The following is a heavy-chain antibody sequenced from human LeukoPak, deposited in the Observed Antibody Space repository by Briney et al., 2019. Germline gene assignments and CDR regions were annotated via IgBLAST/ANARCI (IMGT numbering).Heavy chain of an antibody. D-gene: IGHD1-20*01. J-gene: IGHJ4*02. CDR2: IWYDGSNK. V-gene: IGHV3-33*01. Sequence: GGSLRLSCAASGFTFSSYGMHWVRQAPGKGLEWVTVIWYDGSNKYYADSVKGRFTISRDNSKNTLYLQMNSLRAEDTAVYYCASSNWNDESLSDYWGQGTLVTVSS. CDR1: GFTFSSYG. CDR3: ASSNWNDESLSDY.